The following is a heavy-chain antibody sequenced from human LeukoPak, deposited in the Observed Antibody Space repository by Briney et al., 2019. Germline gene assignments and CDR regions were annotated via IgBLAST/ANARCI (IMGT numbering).Heavy chain of an antibody. Sequence: GGSLRLSCAASGFTFDDYAMHWVRQVPGKGLEWVSGISWNSGNIEYADFVKGRFTISRDNAKKSLFLQMNSLRAEDTALYYCARDPSYSSSSPYFDYWGQGVLVTVSS. CDR2: ISWNSGNI. J-gene: IGHJ4*02. D-gene: IGHD6-6*01. CDR1: GFTFDDYA. V-gene: IGHV3-9*01. CDR3: ARDPSYSSSSPYFDY.